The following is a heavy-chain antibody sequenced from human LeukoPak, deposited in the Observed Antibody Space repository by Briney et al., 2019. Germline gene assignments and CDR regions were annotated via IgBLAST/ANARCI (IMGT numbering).Heavy chain of an antibody. D-gene: IGHD3-3*01. Sequence: SETLSLTCAVYGGSFSGYYWSWIRQPPGKGLEWIGEINHSGSTNYNPSLKSRGTISVATSKNQFSLTLSSVTAADTAVYYCARHLYYDFWSGYYDSGFDYWGQGTLVTVSS. J-gene: IGHJ4*02. CDR2: INHSGST. CDR1: GGSFSGYY. V-gene: IGHV4-34*01. CDR3: ARHLYYDFWSGYYDSGFDY.